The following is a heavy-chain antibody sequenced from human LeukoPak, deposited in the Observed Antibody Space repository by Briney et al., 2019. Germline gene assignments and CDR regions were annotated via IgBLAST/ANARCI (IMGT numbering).Heavy chain of an antibody. V-gene: IGHV4-59*01. CDR3: ARGSSPAY. J-gene: IGHJ4*02. CDR1: GGSISSYY. CDR2: IYYSGST. Sequence: PETRSLTCTVSGGSISSYYWSWIRQPPGKGLEWIGYIYYSGSTNYNPSLKSRVTISVDTSKNQFSLKLSSVTAADTAVYYCARGSSPAYWGQGTLVTVSS. D-gene: IGHD6-13*01.